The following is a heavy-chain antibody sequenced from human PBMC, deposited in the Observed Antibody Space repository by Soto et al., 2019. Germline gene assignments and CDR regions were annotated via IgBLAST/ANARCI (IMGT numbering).Heavy chain of an antibody. V-gene: IGHV3-30*18. CDR1: GFIFNHNA. CDR3: AKGGYSSSWNFDY. Sequence: QVQLVESGGGVVQPGTSLRLSCAASGFIFNHNAMHWVRQAPGEGLEWVAVISDDGTNKYYADSVKGRFTISRDNSKNTLFLQMNSPRAEDTAVYYCAKGGYSSSWNFDYWGQGTLVTVSS. J-gene: IGHJ4*02. D-gene: IGHD6-13*01. CDR2: ISDDGTNK.